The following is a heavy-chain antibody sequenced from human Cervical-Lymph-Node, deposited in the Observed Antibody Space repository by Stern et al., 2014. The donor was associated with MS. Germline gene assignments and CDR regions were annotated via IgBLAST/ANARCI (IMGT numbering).Heavy chain of an antibody. CDR1: GGTFSSHA. D-gene: IGHD2-15*01. CDR3: AGGGGGRISMTTAVLYGLHV. CDR2: IIHGFGTA. Sequence: QDQLVQSGAEVKKPGSSVKVSCKASGGTFSSHATSWVRQAPGQGLEWMGGIIHGFGTANYEQKVQGRVTITAEQSTGTVFMGMGSLRFDDTAMYFCAGGGGGRISMTTAVLYGLHVWGQGTTVTVSS. J-gene: IGHJ6*02. V-gene: IGHV1-69*12.